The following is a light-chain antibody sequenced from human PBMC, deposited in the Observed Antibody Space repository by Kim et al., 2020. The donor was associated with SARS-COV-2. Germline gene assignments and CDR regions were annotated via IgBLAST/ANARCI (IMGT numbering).Light chain of an antibody. CDR2: DVS. CDR1: SSDVGCYSY. CDR3: SSYTSSSTWV. V-gene: IGLV2-14*04. J-gene: IGLJ3*02. Sequence: GQSITISCTGTSSDVGCYSYVSWYQQHPGKAPKDMIYDVSKRPSGVSNRFSGSKSGNTASLTISGLQAEDEADYYCSSYTSSSTWVFGGGTQLTVL.